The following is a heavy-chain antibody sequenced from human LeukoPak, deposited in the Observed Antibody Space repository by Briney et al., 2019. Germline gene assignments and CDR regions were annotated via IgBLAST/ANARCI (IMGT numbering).Heavy chain of an antibody. CDR1: GYTFTNYG. V-gene: IGHV1-18*01. Sequence: ASVKVSCKTSGYTFTNYGITWARQAPGQGLEWMAWMSTNTNYARKFQGRVTLTTDTSTSTAYMELRSLRSDDTAVYYCARERESSNTWTAIAYWGQGTLVTVSS. J-gene: IGHJ4*02. CDR2: MSTNT. CDR3: ARERESSNTWTAIAY. D-gene: IGHD6-13*01.